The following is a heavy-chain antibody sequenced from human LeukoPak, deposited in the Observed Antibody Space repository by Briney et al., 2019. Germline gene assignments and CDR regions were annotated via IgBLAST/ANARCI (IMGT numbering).Heavy chain of an antibody. CDR1: GFIFSAYW. D-gene: IGHD1-1*01. V-gene: IGHV3-7*05. CDR3: ARDWNGSGTAFDH. CDR2: IKVDGTEK. J-gene: IGHJ4*02. Sequence: GGSLRLSCAASGFIFSAYWMSWVRQAPGKGLEWVANIKVDGTEKYYVDSVKGRFTISRDNAKNSLSLQMSGLRAEDTAVYYCARDWNGSGTAFDHWGQGTLVTVSS.